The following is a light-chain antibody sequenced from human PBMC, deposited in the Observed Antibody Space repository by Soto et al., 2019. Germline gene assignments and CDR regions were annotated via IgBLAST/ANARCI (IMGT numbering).Light chain of an antibody. V-gene: IGLV1-47*01. CDR2: RNN. J-gene: IGLJ1*01. CDR1: SSNIGSNY. Sequence: QSVLTQPPSASGTPGHRVTISCSGSSSNIGSNYVYCYQQLPGSAPKLLIYRNNQRPSGVPDRFSGSKSGTSASLAISGLRSEDEADYYCAAWDDSLSGFYVFGTGTKVTVL. CDR3: AAWDDSLSGFYV.